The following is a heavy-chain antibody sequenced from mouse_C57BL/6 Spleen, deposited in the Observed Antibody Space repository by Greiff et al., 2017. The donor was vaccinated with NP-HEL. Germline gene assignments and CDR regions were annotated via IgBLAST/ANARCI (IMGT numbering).Heavy chain of an antibody. Sequence: EVKLVESGGGLVKPGGSLKLSCAASGFTFSDYGMHWVRQAPEKGLEWVAYISSGSSTIYYADTVKGRFTISRDNAKNTLFLQMTSLRSEDTAMYYCATNYGSSYRYFDVWGTGTTVTVSS. CDR2: ISSGSSTI. V-gene: IGHV5-17*01. CDR1: GFTFSDYG. D-gene: IGHD1-1*01. CDR3: ATNYGSSYRYFDV. J-gene: IGHJ1*03.